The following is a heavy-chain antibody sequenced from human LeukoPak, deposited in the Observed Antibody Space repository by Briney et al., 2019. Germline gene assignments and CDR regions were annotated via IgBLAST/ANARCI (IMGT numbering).Heavy chain of an antibody. V-gene: IGHV4-61*02. CDR1: GGSISSGSYY. CDR3: ARDRVATFYWYFDP. D-gene: IGHD5-12*01. CDR2: IDTSGST. Sequence: KASQTLSLTCTVSGGSISSGSYYWSWIRQPAGKGLEWIGRIDTSGSTNYNPSLKSRVTISVDTSKNQFSLKLSSVTAADTAVYYCARDRVATFYWYFDPWGRGTLVTVSS. J-gene: IGHJ2*01.